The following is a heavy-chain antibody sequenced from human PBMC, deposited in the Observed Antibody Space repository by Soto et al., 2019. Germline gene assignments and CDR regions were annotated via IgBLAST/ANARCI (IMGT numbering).Heavy chain of an antibody. J-gene: IGHJ5*02. V-gene: IGHV3-23*01. CDR3: AKEGTTSPYNWFDP. D-gene: IGHD2-2*01. CDR1: GFTFCKYS. CDR2: VSDGGGRT. Sequence: PGGSLRPSFAAPGFTFCKYSLWWVRQAPGEGVGGGSGVSDGGGRTFYADSVEGRVPISRDNAKNTLYLQMRSLRAEDTAVYYCAKEGTTSPYNWFDPWGHGTLVIVSS.